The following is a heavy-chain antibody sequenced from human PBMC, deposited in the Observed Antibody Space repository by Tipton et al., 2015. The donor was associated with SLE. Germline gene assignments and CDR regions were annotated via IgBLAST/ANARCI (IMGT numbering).Heavy chain of an antibody. CDR3: ARGGGSYYDY. V-gene: IGHV4-34*01. CDR2: TDRRGDT. Sequence: AGLVKPSETLTLTCAVYGGSFSDNYWSWFRQSPGKELEWIGQTDRRGDTKYSPSFKSRATLWIDTSKNQFSLRVRSVTAADTAVYYCARGGGSYYDYWGQGTLVTVSS. CDR1: GGSFSDNY. D-gene: IGHD1-26*01. J-gene: IGHJ4*02.